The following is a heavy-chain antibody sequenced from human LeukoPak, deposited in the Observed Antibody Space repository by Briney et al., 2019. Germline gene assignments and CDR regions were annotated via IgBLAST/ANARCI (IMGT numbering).Heavy chain of an antibody. V-gene: IGHV3-49*04. Sequence: GGSLRLSCTASGFTFGDYAMSWVRQAPGKGLEWVGFIRSKAYGGTTEYAASVKGRFSISRDDSKSIAYLQMNSLKTEDTAVYYCTRTYYYDSSGYSNWGQGTLVTVSS. CDR2: IRSKAYGGTT. J-gene: IGHJ4*02. D-gene: IGHD3-22*01. CDR3: TRTYYYDSSGYSN. CDR1: GFTFGDYA.